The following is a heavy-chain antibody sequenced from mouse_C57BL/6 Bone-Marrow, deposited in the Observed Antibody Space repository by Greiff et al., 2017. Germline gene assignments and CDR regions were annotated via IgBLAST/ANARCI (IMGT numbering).Heavy chain of an antibody. CDR3: ANNWVSNYCDY. V-gene: IGHV1-7*01. J-gene: IGHJ2*01. CDR2: INPSSGYT. Sequence: VQLQESGAELAKPGASVKLSCKASGYTFTSYWMNWVKQRPGQGLEWIGYINPSSGYTKYNQKFKDKATLTADKSSCTAYMQLSSLTYEDSAVYYCANNWVSNYCDYWGKGTTLTVST. CDR1: GYTFTSYW. D-gene: IGHD4-1*01.